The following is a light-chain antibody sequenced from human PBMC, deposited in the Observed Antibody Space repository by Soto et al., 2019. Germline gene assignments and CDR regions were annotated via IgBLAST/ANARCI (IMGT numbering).Light chain of an antibody. J-gene: IGKJ1*01. CDR1: QGINSW. CDR2: VAS. CDR3: QQANNSPWT. Sequence: DIQMTQSPSSVSASVGDRVTITCRASQGINSWLAWYQHKPGKAPKALIYVASSLQTGVPSRFSGSGSGTDFTLTISSRQPEDSATYYCQQANNSPWTFGQGTKVKIK. V-gene: IGKV1-12*01.